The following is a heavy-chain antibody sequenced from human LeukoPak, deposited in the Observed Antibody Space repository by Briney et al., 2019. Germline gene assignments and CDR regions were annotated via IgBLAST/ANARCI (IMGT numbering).Heavy chain of an antibody. J-gene: IGHJ3*02. CDR2: ISSSSSYI. V-gene: IGHV3-21*01. D-gene: IGHD3-3*01. Sequence: GGSLRLSCAASGFTFSSYSMDWARQAPGKGLEWVSSISSSSSYIYYADSVKGRFTISRDNAKNSLYLQMNSLRAEDTAVYYCARGTISGSTPYYDFWSGYRPHDAFDIWGQGTMVTVSS. CDR1: GFTFSSYS. CDR3: ARGTISGSTPYYDFWSGYRPHDAFDI.